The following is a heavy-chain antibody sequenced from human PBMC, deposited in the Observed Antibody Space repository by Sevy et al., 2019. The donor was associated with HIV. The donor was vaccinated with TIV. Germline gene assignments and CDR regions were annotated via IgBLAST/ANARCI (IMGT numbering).Heavy chain of an antibody. CDR2: IKSKTDGGTT. Sequence: GGSLRLSCAASGFTFSNAWMNWVRQAPGKGLEWVGRIKSKTDGGTTDYAAPVKGRFTISRDDSKNTLYLQMNSLKTEYTAVYYCTTDGGGYNYGYSFDYWGQGTLVTVSS. D-gene: IGHD5-18*01. J-gene: IGHJ4*02. V-gene: IGHV3-15*07. CDR3: TTDGGGYNYGYSFDY. CDR1: GFTFSNAW.